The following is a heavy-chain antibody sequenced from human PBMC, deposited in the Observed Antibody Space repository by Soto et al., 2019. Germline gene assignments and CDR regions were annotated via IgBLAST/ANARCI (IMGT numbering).Heavy chain of an antibody. J-gene: IGHJ5*02. D-gene: IGHD6-19*01. CDR2: FDPEDGET. Sequence: QVQLVQSGAEVKKPGASVKVSCKVSGYTLTELSMHWVRQAPGKGLEWMGGFDPEDGETIYAQKFQGRVTMXXDXSXXTAYMELSSLRSEDTAVYYCALPGIAVAGTDWFDPWGQGTLVTVSS. CDR3: ALPGIAVAGTDWFDP. V-gene: IGHV1-24*01. CDR1: GYTLTELS.